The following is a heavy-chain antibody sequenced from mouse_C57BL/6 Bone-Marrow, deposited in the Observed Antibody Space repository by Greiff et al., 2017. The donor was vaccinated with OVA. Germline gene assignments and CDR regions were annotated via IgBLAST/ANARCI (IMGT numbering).Heavy chain of an antibody. Sequence: QVQLQQSGAELVRPGASVKLSCKASGYTFTDYYINWVKQRPGQGLEWIARIYPGSGNTYYNEKFKGKATLTAEKSSSTAYMQLSSLTSEDSAVYFCASYYSNYVDAMDYWGQGTSVTVSS. CDR1: GYTFTDYY. CDR2: IYPGSGNT. J-gene: IGHJ4*01. V-gene: IGHV1-76*01. D-gene: IGHD2-5*01. CDR3: ASYYSNYVDAMDY.